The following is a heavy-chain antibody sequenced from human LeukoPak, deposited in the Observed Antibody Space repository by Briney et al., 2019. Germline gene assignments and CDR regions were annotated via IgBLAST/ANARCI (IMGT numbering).Heavy chain of an antibody. CDR1: GYTFTGYY. D-gene: IGHD2-2*01. CDR2: INPNSGGT. V-gene: IGHV1-2*02. CDR3: ARDGYCSSTSCPTLGY. Sequence: ASVKVSCKASGYTFTGYYMHWVRQAPGQGLEWMGWINPNSGGTNYAQKFQGRVTMTRDTSISTAYMELSRLRSDDTAVYYCARDGYCSSTSCPTLGYWGQGTLVTVSS. J-gene: IGHJ4*02.